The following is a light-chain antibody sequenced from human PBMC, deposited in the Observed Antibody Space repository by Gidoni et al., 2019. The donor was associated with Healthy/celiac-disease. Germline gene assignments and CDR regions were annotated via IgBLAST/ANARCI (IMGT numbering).Light chain of an antibody. V-gene: IGKV3-11*01. CDR3: QQRGT. CDR1: QSVSSY. Sequence: ESVLTQSPATLSLSPGERATLSCRASQSVSSYLAWYQQKPGQAPRLLFYDASNRATGIPARFSGSGSGSDFTLTISSLEPEDFAVYYCQQRGTFGPGTKVDIK. CDR2: DAS. J-gene: IGKJ3*01.